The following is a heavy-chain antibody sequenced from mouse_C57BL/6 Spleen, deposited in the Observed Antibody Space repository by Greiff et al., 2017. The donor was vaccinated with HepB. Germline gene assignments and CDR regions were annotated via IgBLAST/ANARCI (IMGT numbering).Heavy chain of an antibody. J-gene: IGHJ3*01. V-gene: IGHV1-18*01. D-gene: IGHD6-2*01. Sequence: VQLQQSGPELVKPGASVKIPCKASGYTFTDYNMDWVKQSHGKSLEWIGDINPNNGGTIYNQKFKGKATLTVDKSSSTAYMELRSLTSEDTAVYYCATRLGKGSLAYWGQGTLVTVSA. CDR3: ATRLGKGSLAY. CDR2: INPNNGGT. CDR1: GYTFTDYN.